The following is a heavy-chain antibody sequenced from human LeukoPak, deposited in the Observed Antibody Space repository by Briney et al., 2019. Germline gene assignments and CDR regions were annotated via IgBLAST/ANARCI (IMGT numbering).Heavy chain of an antibody. CDR1: GGSFSGYY. Sequence: SETLSLTCAVYGGSFSGYYWSWIRQPPGKGLEWIGSVYYGRSPHFNPSLESRATISVDTSKNHFPLKMSSVTAADTAVYYCARSSGTGTFSYWGQGTLVTVSS. D-gene: IGHD6-25*01. CDR2: VYYGRSP. CDR3: ARSSGTGTFSY. J-gene: IGHJ4*02. V-gene: IGHV4-34*01.